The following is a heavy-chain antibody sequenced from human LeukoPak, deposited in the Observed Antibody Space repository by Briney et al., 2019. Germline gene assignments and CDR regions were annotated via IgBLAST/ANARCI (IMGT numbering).Heavy chain of an antibody. Sequence: GGSLRLPCAASGFTFSNFWMHWVCQAPGKGLVWVSRITPDGGGADYMDSVKGRFTISRDNAKNTVYLQMNSLGADDMAVYYCARGVDWTTINELNYWGQGTLVTVSS. D-gene: IGHD3-10*01. CDR1: GFTFSNFW. V-gene: IGHV3-74*01. CDR3: ARGVDWTTINELNY. CDR2: ITPDGGGA. J-gene: IGHJ4*02.